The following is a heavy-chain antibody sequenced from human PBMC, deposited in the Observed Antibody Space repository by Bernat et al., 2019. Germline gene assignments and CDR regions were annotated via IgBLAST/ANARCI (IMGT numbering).Heavy chain of an antibody. CDR2: IYSGGST. CDR1: GFTVSSNY. Sequence: EVQLVESGGGLVQPGGSLRLSCAASGFTVSSNYMSWVRQAPGKGLEWVSVIYSGGSTYYADSVKGRFTISRDNSKNTLYLQMNSLRAEDTAVYYCVRVEYSSSYYMDVWGKGTTVTVSS. V-gene: IGHV3-66*01. D-gene: IGHD6-6*01. J-gene: IGHJ6*03. CDR3: VRVEYSSSYYMDV.